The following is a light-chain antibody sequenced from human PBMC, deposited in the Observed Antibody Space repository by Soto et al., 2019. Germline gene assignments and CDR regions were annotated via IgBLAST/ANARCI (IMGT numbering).Light chain of an antibody. CDR2: FGS. Sequence: DIVMTQSPLSLPVTPGEPASISCRSSQSLLHSNGYNYLDWYLQKPGQSPQLLIYFGSNRASGVPDRFSGSGSGTDFTLKISRVEAEDVGVYYCMQALQTPLTFGQGTQLEIK. CDR1: QSLLHSNGYNY. CDR3: MQALQTPLT. V-gene: IGKV2-28*01. J-gene: IGKJ2*01.